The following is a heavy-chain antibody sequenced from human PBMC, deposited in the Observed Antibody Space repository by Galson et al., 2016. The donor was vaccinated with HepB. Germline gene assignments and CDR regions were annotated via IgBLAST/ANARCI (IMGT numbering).Heavy chain of an antibody. CDR3: ARDLGRFVDYYGMDV. CDR2: FYSSGST. D-gene: IGHD3-3*01. V-gene: IGHV4-31*02. Sequence: VSGGSISSGGYYWNWIRQHPGKGLAWIGYFYSSGSTIYNPSLKSRLIISVDVSKNQFSLELSSVTAADTAVYYCARDLGRFVDYYGMDVWGQGTTVTVSS. J-gene: IGHJ6*02. CDR1: GGSISSGGYY.